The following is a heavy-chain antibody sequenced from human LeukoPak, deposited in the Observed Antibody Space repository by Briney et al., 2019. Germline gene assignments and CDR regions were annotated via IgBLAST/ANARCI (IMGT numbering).Heavy chain of an antibody. Sequence: PGGSLRLSCAASGFTFSNYAMTWVRQAPGRGLEWVSSVSSGGSTYYADSVKGRFTISRDNSKNTVYLQMNSLTVEDTAVYYCAKGISALGEYWGQGILVTVSS. V-gene: IGHV3-23*01. CDR3: AKGISALGEY. D-gene: IGHD3-10*01. J-gene: IGHJ4*02. CDR1: GFTFSNYA. CDR2: VSSGGST.